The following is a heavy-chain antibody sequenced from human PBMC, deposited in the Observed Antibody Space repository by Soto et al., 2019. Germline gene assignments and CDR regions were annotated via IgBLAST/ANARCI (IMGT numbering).Heavy chain of an antibody. V-gene: IGHV3-21*01. J-gene: IGHJ4*02. CDR1: GIIFSSYR. CDR2: ISSSSSYI. CDR3: ASSGSSGWSGFDY. D-gene: IGHD6-19*01. Sequence: EVQLVESGGGLVKPGGSLRLSCAASGIIFSSYRMNWVRQAPWKGLEWVSSISSSSSYIYYADSVKGRFTISRDNAKYSMHLQMNRLRAEDTAVYYCASSGSSGWSGFDYWGQGTLVTVSS.